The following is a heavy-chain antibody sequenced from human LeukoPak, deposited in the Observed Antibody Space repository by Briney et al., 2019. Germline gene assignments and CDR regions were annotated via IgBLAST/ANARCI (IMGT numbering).Heavy chain of an antibody. J-gene: IGHJ4*02. CDR2: ISSSSSNI. V-gene: IGHV3-21*01. D-gene: IGHD3-22*01. CDR1: GFTFARYS. CDR3: VRAVEYYYDSSGYAVDY. Sequence: PGGSLRLSCAASGFTFARYSMNWARQAPGKGLEWVSSISSSSSNIYYADSVMGRFTISRDNAKNSLYLQMNSLRAEDTAVYYCVRAVEYYYDSSGYAVDYWGQGTLVTVSS.